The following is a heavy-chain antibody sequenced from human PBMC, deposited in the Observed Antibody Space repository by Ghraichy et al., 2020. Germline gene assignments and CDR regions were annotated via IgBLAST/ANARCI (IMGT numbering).Heavy chain of an antibody. CDR1: GDSLSSHY. CDR3: ARVSRVAFDV. Sequence: SQTLSLTCTVSGDSLSSHYWSWIRQPAGKGLEWLGRICTSGHTDYNPSLEGRVTMSADTSNNQISLTLTSVTAADTAMYYCARVSRVAFDVWGQGASVIVSS. V-gene: IGHV4-4*07. CDR2: ICTSGHT. J-gene: IGHJ3*01.